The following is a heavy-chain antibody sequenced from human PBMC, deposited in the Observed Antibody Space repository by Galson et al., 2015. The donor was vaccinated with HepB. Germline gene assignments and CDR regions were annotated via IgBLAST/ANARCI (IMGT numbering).Heavy chain of an antibody. CDR3: AKGGCPFEYCSGGSCYSYFDY. CDR1: GFTFSSYA. Sequence: SLRLSCAASGFTFSSYAMSWVRQAPGKGLEWVSAISGSGGSTYYADSVKGRFTISRDNSKNTLYLQMNSLRAEDTAVYYCAKGGCPFEYCSGGSCYSYFDYWGQGTLVTVSS. CDR2: ISGSGGST. V-gene: IGHV3-23*01. J-gene: IGHJ4*02. D-gene: IGHD2-15*01.